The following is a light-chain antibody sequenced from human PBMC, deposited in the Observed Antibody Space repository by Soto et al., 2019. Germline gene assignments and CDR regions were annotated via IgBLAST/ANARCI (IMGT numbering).Light chain of an antibody. CDR1: QSVYSN. CDR2: RAS. J-gene: IGKJ1*01. CDR3: QQYKNWPPCT. V-gene: IGKV3D-15*01. Sequence: EIVMTQSPCTLSVSQGEGATLSCRASQSVYSNLAWYQQKPGQAPRLLIYRASTRATGIPDRFSGSGSGTEFTLTISSLQSEDFAVYYCQQYKNWPPCTFGQGTKVDIK.